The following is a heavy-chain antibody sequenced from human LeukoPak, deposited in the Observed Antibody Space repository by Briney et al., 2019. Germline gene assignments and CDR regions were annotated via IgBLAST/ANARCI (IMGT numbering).Heavy chain of an antibody. J-gene: IGHJ5*02. Sequence: SETLSLTCTVSSGSISSRSYYWGWIRQPPGKGLEWIGSIYYSGGTYYSPSLKSRVTTSVDTSKNQFSLKLSSVTAADTAVYYCARHRDYSSGWYGFDPWGQGILVTVSS. D-gene: IGHD6-19*01. CDR1: SGSISSRSYY. V-gene: IGHV4-39*01. CDR2: IYYSGGT. CDR3: ARHRDYSSGWYGFDP.